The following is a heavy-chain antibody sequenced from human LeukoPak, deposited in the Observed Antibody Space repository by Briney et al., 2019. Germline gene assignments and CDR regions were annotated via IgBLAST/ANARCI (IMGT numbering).Heavy chain of an antibody. V-gene: IGHV4-39*01. J-gene: IGHJ4*02. D-gene: IGHD2-2*01. CDR3: ARLGVPAAIAN. Sequence: PSETLSLTCTVSGGSIIRSGYFWGWIRQPPGKGLEWIGSCYYSGSTYYNPSLKSRITISVDTSKNQFSLKVFSVTAADTATYYCARLGVPAAIANWGQGTLLTVSS. CDR1: GGSIIRSGYF. CDR2: CYYSGST.